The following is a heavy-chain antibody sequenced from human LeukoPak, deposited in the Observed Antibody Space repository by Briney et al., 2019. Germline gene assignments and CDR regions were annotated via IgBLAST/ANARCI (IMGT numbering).Heavy chain of an antibody. CDR3: ARAGIVVVTAIYYYGMDV. J-gene: IGHJ6*02. V-gene: IGHV4-4*07. CDR1: GGSISSYY. CDR2: IYTSGST. Sequence: SETLSLTCTVSGGSISSYYWSWIRQPAGKGLEWIGRIYTSGSTNYNPSLKSRVTMSVDTSKDQFSLKLSSVTAADTAVYYCARAGIVVVTAIYYYGMDVWGQGTTVTVSS. D-gene: IGHD2-21*02.